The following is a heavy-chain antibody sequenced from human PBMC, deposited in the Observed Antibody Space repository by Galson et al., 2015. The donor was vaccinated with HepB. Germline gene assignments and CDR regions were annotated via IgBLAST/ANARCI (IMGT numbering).Heavy chain of an antibody. Sequence: TLSLTCTVSGGSISSYYWSWIRQPPGKGLEWIGYIYYSGSTNYNPSLKSRVTISVDTSKNQFSLKLSSVTAADTAVYYCARVPGYSYVLDYWGQGTLVTVSS. CDR3: ARVPGYSYVLDY. V-gene: IGHV4-59*01. D-gene: IGHD5-18*01. J-gene: IGHJ4*02. CDR2: IYYSGST. CDR1: GGSISSYY.